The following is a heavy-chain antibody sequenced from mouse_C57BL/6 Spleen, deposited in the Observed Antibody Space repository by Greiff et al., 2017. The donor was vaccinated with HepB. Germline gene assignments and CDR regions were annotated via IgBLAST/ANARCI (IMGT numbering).Heavy chain of an antibody. CDR2: IYPGDGDT. CDR1: GYAFSSSW. CDR3: ASTEVANYYALDY. J-gene: IGHJ4*01. V-gene: IGHV1-82*01. Sequence: QVQLQQSGPELVKPGASVKISCKASGYAFSSSWMNWVKQRPGKGLEWIGRIYPGDGDTNYNGKFKGKATLTADKSSSTAYMQLSILTSEDAAVYVCASTEVANYYALDYWGQGTSVTVSS. D-gene: IGHD1-1*01.